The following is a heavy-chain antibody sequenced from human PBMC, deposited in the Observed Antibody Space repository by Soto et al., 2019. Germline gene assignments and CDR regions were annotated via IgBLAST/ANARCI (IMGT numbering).Heavy chain of an antibody. CDR2: MNPNSGET. CDR3: ARVAVDARPRWYNWLDP. CDR1: GYTFTDYD. J-gene: IGHJ5*02. V-gene: IGHV1-8*01. Sequence: QEQLVQSGAEVKKPGASVKVSCKTSGYTFTDYDINWVRQATGQGLEWIGWMNPNSGETGYAQKFQGRVTMTRSASRSTAYLELSSLRSEDTAVYYCARVAVDARPRWYNWLDPWGQGTLVPVSS. D-gene: IGHD5-12*01.